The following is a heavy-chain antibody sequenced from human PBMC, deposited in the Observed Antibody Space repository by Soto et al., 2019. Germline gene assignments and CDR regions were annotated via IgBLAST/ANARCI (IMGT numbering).Heavy chain of an antibody. D-gene: IGHD6-19*01. J-gene: IGHJ3*02. CDR3: AKVGVAGLGAFEI. CDR2: LTSGGST. CDR1: GFTFSSYS. V-gene: IGHV3-23*04. Sequence: EVQLVESGGGLVKPGGSLRLSCAASGFTFSSYSMNWVRQAPGKGLEWVSALTSGGSTYYADSVKGRFTISRDNSKETLYLQMNSLRAEDTAVYYCAKVGVAGLGAFEIWGQGTMVTVSS.